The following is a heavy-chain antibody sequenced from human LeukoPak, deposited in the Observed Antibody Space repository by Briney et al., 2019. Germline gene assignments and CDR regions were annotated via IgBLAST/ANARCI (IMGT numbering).Heavy chain of an antibody. CDR1: GGSFSGYY. Sequence: SETLSLTCAVYGGSFSGYYWSWIRQPPGKGLEWIGEINHSGSTNYNPSLKSRVTISVDTSKNQFSLKLSSVTAADTAVCYCARVVSDYYGSGKSTTYYFDYWGKGTLVTVSS. J-gene: IGHJ4*02. V-gene: IGHV4-34*01. CDR2: INHSGST. CDR3: ARVVSDYYGSGKSTTYYFDY. D-gene: IGHD3-10*01.